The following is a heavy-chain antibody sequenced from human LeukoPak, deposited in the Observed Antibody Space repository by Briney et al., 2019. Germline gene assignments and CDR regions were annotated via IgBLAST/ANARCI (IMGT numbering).Heavy chain of an antibody. Sequence: PSETLSLTCTVSGGSISSSSYYWGWIRQPPGKGLEWIGSIYYSGSTYYNPSLKSRVTISVDTSKNQFSLKLSSVTAADTAVYYCARDDSSGYSSDWGQGTLVTVSS. CDR3: ARDDSSGYSSD. D-gene: IGHD3-22*01. CDR2: IYYSGST. CDR1: GGSISSSSYY. V-gene: IGHV4-39*07. J-gene: IGHJ4*02.